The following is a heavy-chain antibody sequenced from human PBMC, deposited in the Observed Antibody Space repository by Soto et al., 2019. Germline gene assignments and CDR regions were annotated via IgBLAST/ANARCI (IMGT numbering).Heavy chain of an antibody. CDR1: GFTFSIYS. J-gene: IGHJ5*02. Sequence: GGSLRLSCAASGFTFSIYSMNWVRQAPGKGLEWVSYIMPGSSHIFYADSVKGRFTISRDNAKNSLYLQMNSLRAEDTAVYYCARERSTMVRGVNVNWLDPWGKGTRVTVAS. V-gene: IGHV3-48*01. CDR2: IMPGSSHI. CDR3: ARERSTMVRGVNVNWLDP. D-gene: IGHD3-10*01.